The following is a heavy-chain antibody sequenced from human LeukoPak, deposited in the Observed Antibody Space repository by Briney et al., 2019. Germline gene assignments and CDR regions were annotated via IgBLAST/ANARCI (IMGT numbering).Heavy chain of an antibody. D-gene: IGHD3-22*01. V-gene: IGHV3-33*06. Sequence: PGGSLRLSCAAAGFTFSKDGMHWVRQAPGKGLEWVAGVWYDASNKDYADSVKGRFTIYRDNSKNTLYLQMNRLRAEDPAMYYCTKGYYHCSAQALYFKHWGQGTLVTVPS. CDR3: TKGYYHCSAQALYFKH. CDR2: VWYDASNK. J-gene: IGHJ1*01. CDR1: GFTFSKDG.